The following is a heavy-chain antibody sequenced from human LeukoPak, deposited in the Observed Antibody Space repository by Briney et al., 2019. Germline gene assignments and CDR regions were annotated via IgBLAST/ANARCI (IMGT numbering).Heavy chain of an antibody. CDR3: ARVGGYGRINALDY. Sequence: SETLSLTCTVSGGSISSYYWSWIRQPPGKGLEWIGYIYYSGSTNYNPSLKSRVTISVDTSKNQFSLKLSSVTAADTAVYYCARVGGYGRINALDYWGQGTLVTVSS. J-gene: IGHJ4*02. D-gene: IGHD3-16*01. CDR2: IYYSGST. V-gene: IGHV4-59*01. CDR1: GGSISSYY.